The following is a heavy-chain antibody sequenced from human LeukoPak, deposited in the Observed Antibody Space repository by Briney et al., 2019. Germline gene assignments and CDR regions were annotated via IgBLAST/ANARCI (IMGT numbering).Heavy chain of an antibody. CDR1: GYTFTGYY. V-gene: IGHV1-2*02. Sequence: ASVKVSCKASGYTFTGYYMHWVRQAPGQGLEWMGWINPSSGGTNYAQKFQGRVTMTRDTSISTAYMELCRLRSDDTAVYYCARDSYTYRYEPKGFDPWGQGTLVTVSS. CDR3: ARDSYTYRYEPKGFDP. J-gene: IGHJ5*02. CDR2: INPSSGGT. D-gene: IGHD3-16*02.